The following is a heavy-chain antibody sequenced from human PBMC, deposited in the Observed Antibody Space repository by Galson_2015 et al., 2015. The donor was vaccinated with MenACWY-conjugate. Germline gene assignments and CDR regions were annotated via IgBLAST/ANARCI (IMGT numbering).Heavy chain of an antibody. CDR1: GFTFSNYW. Sequence: SLRLSCAGSGFTFSNYWMSWVRQAPGKGLEWVANIKQDGSEKYYVDSVKGRFTISRDNAKISLYLQMNSLRAEDTAVYYCARKIKAVAGENYYYYGMDVWGQGPTVTVSS. D-gene: IGHD6-19*01. CDR2: IKQDGSEK. J-gene: IGHJ6*02. CDR3: ARKIKAVAGENYYYYGMDV. V-gene: IGHV3-7*03.